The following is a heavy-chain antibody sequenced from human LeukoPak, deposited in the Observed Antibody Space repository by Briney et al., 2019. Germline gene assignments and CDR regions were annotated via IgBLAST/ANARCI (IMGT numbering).Heavy chain of an antibody. Sequence: GASVKVSCKVSGYTLTELSMHWVRQAPGKGLEWMGGFDPEDGETIYAQKFQGRVTMTEDTSTDTVYMELSSLRSENTAVYYCATFILATLWFDPWGQGTLVTVSS. D-gene: IGHD1-26*01. CDR3: ATFILATLWFDP. V-gene: IGHV1-24*01. CDR2: FDPEDGET. J-gene: IGHJ5*02. CDR1: GYTLTELS.